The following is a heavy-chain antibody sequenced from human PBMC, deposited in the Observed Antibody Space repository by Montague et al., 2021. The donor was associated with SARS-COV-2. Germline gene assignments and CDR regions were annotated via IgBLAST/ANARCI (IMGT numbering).Heavy chain of an antibody. J-gene: IGHJ2*01. Sequence: SLRISCAASGFTFSSYSLNWVRQAPGKGLEWVSSISSTSRDIFYADSVKGRFTISRDNAKNSLYLQMSSLRAEDTAVYYCARVRGQQLTGWYFDLWGRGTLVTVSS. V-gene: IGHV3-21*01. CDR2: ISSTSRDI. CDR1: GFTFSSYS. CDR3: ARVRGQQLTGWYFDL. D-gene: IGHD6-13*01.